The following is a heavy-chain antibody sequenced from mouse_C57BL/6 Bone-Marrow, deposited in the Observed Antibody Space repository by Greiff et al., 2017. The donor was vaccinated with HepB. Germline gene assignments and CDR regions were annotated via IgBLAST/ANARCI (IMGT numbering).Heavy chain of an antibody. J-gene: IGHJ3*01. Sequence: VQLQQSGAELVKPGASVKLSCKASGYTFTSYWMHWVKQRPGQGLEWIGDINPSSGYTKYNQKFKDKATLTADKSSSTAYMQLSSLTYEDSAVYYCASYYSSTWFAYWGQGTLVTVSA. CDR1: GYTFTSYW. D-gene: IGHD2-12*01. CDR2: INPSSGYT. CDR3: ASYYSSTWFAY. V-gene: IGHV1-7*01.